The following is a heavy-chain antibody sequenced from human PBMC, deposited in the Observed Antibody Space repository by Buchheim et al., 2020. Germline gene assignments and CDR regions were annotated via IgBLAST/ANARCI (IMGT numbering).Heavy chain of an antibody. J-gene: IGHJ6*02. V-gene: IGHV3-11*06. CDR3: ARVHWGEYDQYYGLDV. CDR2: ISGGSSYI. Sequence: VRLVESGGGVVKPGGSLRLSCAVPGFDFSVFYTTWICQAPGKGLEWVSYISGGSSYICYADTVQGRFTISRGNAQNSLSLQMNNLRAEDTAVYYCARVHWGEYDQYYGLDVWGQGTT. CDR1: GFDFSVFY. D-gene: IGHD4-17*01.